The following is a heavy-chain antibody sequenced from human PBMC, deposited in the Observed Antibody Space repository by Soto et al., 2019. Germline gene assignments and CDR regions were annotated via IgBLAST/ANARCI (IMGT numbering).Heavy chain of an antibody. Sequence: GGSLRLSCAASGFTFSSYAMTWVRQAPGRGLECVSVITGGGGNTYYADSVKGRFTISRDNSKNTLHLQMDSLRAEDTAVYYCAKGSAEYCRGDSCDPFDYWGQGTLVTVSS. CDR2: ITGGGGNT. CDR3: AKGSAEYCRGDSCDPFDY. J-gene: IGHJ4*02. V-gene: IGHV3-23*01. D-gene: IGHD2-21*02. CDR1: GFTFSSYA.